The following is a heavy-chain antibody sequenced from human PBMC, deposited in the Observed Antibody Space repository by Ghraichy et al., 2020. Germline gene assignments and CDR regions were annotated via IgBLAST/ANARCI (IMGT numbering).Heavy chain of an antibody. D-gene: IGHD2-15*01. CDR2: IYHNGST. J-gene: IGHJ5*02. CDR3: ARDLNCRGGSCYLVWFDP. CDR1: GYSISSGYY. V-gene: IGHV4-38-2*02. Sequence: GSLSLTCAVSGYSISSGYYWGWIRQSPGRGLEWIGSIYHNGSTFYNPSLKSRVAMSVDTSKNHFSVTLASVTAADTAMYYCARDLNCRGGSCYLVWFDPWGQGIQVTVSS.